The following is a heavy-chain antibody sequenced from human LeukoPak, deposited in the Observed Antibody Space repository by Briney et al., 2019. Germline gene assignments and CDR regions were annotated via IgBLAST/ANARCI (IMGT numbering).Heavy chain of an antibody. CDR2: IYYTGST. D-gene: IGHD5-18*01. CDR1: GDSISTYY. V-gene: IGHV4-59*01. Sequence: SETLSLTCTVSGDSISTYYWSWGRQPPGMGLEWMGYIYYTGSTNYNPSLESRVTISVDTSRNQISLQQSSVSAADTAVYYCARETIAGYSYGPHFDYWGQGTLVTVSS. J-gene: IGHJ4*02. CDR3: ARETIAGYSYGPHFDY.